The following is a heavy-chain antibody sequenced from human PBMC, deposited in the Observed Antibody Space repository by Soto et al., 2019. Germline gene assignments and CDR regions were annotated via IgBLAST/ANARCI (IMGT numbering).Heavy chain of an antibody. J-gene: IGHJ4*02. D-gene: IGHD6-13*01. V-gene: IGHV4-4*07. CDR3: AREVIAAAAYFDY. Sequence: QVQLQESGPGLVTPSETLSLTCTVSGGSISSYYWSWILQPAGKGLEWIGRIYTSGSTNYNPSLKSRVTMAVDTSKNQFSLKLSSVTAADTAVYYCAREVIAAAAYFDYWGQGTLVTVSS. CDR1: GGSISSYY. CDR2: IYTSGST.